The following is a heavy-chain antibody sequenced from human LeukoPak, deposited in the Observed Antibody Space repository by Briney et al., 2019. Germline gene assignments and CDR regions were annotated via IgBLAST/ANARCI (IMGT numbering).Heavy chain of an antibody. V-gene: IGHV4-39*01. CDR1: GGSLSSGLYY. CDR3: ARTTYYDFWSGYYTNAGSWFDP. CDR2: IYYSGST. Sequence: PSETLSLTCTVSGGSLSSGLYYWSWIRQPPGKGLEWIGYIYYSGSTYYNPSLKSRVTISVDTSKNQFSLKLSSVTAADTAVYYCARTTYYDFWSGYYTNAGSWFDPWGQGTLVTVSS. J-gene: IGHJ5*02. D-gene: IGHD3-3*01.